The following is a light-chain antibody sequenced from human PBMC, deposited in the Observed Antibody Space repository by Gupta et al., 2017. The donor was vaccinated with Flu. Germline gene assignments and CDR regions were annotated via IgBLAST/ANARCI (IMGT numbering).Light chain of an antibody. V-gene: IGLV4-69*01. CDR3: QTWGTGYVV. CDR2: LHADGRH. J-gene: IGLJ2*01. Sequence: QVVLTQSPSANASLGASVKLTCTLSSGHSTYDIAWHQQQPEKGPRYLMALHADGRHTKGDGSPDRFSGSSSGAERYLSISSLQSEDESDYYCQTWGTGYVVFGGGTKLTVL. CDR1: SGHSTYD.